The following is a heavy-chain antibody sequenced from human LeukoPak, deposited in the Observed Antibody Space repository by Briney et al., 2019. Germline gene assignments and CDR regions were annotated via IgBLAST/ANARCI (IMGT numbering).Heavy chain of an antibody. Sequence: GGSLRLSCAASGFTFSSYDMSWVRQAPGKGLEWVSGINKSGGGTYYADSVKGRFTMSRDNSKNTLFLQMNSLRAEDTAVYYCAKVTWSSSGSDYWGQGTLVSVSS. CDR2: INKSGGGT. CDR3: AKVTWSSSGSDY. V-gene: IGHV3-23*01. D-gene: IGHD6-19*01. J-gene: IGHJ4*02. CDR1: GFTFSSYD.